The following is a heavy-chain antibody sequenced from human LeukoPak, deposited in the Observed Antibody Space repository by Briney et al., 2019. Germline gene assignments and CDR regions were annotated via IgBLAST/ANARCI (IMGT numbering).Heavy chain of an antibody. V-gene: IGHV3-23*01. D-gene: IGHD1-26*01. Sequence: GGSLRLSCAASGFTVSSNYMSWVRQAPGKGLEWVSTISGRGGDTDYADSVKGRFIISRDSSENTLYLQMHSLGVEDTGVYYCAKGLWASTVGATGIFFDYWGQGIQVTVSS. CDR1: GFTVSSNY. CDR2: ISGRGGDT. J-gene: IGHJ4*02. CDR3: AKGLWASTVGATGIFFDY.